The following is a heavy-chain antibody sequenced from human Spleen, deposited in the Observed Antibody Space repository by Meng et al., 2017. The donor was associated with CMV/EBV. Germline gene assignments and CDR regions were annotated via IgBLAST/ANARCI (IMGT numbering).Heavy chain of an antibody. V-gene: IGHV1-18*01. CDR2: ISTSNGNT. J-gene: IGHJ4*02. D-gene: IGHD6-25*01. Sequence: ASVKVSCKASGYIVTNYGISWLRQAPGQGLEWMGWISTSNGNTNYAQNLQGRVTITTDTSTSTTYMELRSLRSDDTAVYYCARGWTSIAAESPFEDWGQGTLVTVSS. CDR3: ARGWTSIAAESPFED. CDR1: GYIVTNYG.